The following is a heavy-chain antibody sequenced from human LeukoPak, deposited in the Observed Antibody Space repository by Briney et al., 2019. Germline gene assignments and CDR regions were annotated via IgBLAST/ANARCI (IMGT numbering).Heavy chain of an antibody. Sequence: ASVKVSCKASGYTFTGYYMHWVRQAPGQGLEWIGWINPNSVGTNYAQKFQGRVTMTRDTSISTAYMELSRLRSDDTAVYYCARGPMVRGALFDPWGQGTLVTVSS. D-gene: IGHD3-10*01. CDR3: ARGPMVRGALFDP. J-gene: IGHJ5*02. CDR1: GYTFTGYY. CDR2: INPNSVGT. V-gene: IGHV1-2*02.